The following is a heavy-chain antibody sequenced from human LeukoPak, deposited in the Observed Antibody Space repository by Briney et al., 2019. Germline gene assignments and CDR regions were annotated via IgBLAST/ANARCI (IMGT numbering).Heavy chain of an antibody. J-gene: IGHJ4*02. D-gene: IGHD3-9*01. CDR1: GYTFNSYG. V-gene: IGHV1-18*01. CDR3: AGDTGDGWLLDIDY. Sequence: ASVKVSCKASGYTFNSYGISWVRQAPGQGLEWMGWISACNANTNYAQKLQGRVTMTTDTSTSTAYMELRSLRSDDTAVYYCAGDTGDGWLLDIDYWGQGTLVTVSS. CDR2: ISACNANT.